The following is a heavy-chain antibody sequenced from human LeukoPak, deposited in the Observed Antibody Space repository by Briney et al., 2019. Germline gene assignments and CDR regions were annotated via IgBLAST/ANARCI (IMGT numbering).Heavy chain of an antibody. CDR2: ISSSSSNI. J-gene: IGHJ3*02. CDR1: GFSFSSYS. Sequence: PGGSLRLSCAASGFSFSSYSMNWVRQAPGKGLEWVSYISSSSSNINYADSVKGRFTTSRDNAKNSLYLQMNSLRAEDTAVYYCARDQQAIPYAFDIWGQGTMVTASS. D-gene: IGHD2-2*01. V-gene: IGHV3-48*01. CDR3: ARDQQAIPYAFDI.